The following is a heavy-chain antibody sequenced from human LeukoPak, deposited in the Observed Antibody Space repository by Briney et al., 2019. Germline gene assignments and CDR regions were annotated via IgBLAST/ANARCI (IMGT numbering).Heavy chain of an antibody. D-gene: IGHD3-22*01. J-gene: IGHJ4*02. Sequence: GASVKVSCKASGYTFTSYGISWVRQAPGQGLEWMGVINPSGGRTSYAQKFQGRVTMTRDTSTSTVYMELSSLRSEDTAVYYCARDGSGGYYDSSGYADYWGQGTLVTVSS. V-gene: IGHV1-46*01. CDR3: ARDGSGGYYDSSGYADY. CDR1: GYTFTSYG. CDR2: INPSGGRT.